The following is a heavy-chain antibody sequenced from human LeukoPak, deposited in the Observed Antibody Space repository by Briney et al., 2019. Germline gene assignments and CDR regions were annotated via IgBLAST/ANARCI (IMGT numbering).Heavy chain of an antibody. Sequence: SETLSLTCAVSGGSISSGGYSWSWIRQPPGKGLEWIGYIYHSGSTYYNPSLKSRVTISVDRSKNQFSLKLSSVTAADTAVYYCAIDVMVRGVIYWFDPWGQGTLVTVSS. CDR1: GGSISSGGYS. V-gene: IGHV4-30-2*01. D-gene: IGHD3-10*01. CDR2: IYHSGST. CDR3: AIDVMVRGVIYWFDP. J-gene: IGHJ5*02.